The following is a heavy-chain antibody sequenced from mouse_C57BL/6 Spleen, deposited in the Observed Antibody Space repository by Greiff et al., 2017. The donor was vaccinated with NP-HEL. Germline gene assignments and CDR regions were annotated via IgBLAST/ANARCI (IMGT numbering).Heavy chain of an antibody. CDR1: GFNIKNTY. D-gene: IGHD2-4*01. CDR3: ARVYYDYDEGYAMDY. V-gene: IGHV14-3*01. CDR2: IDPANGNT. J-gene: IGHJ4*01. Sequence: VQLKESVAELVRPGASVKLSCTASGFNIKNTYMHWVKQRPEQGLEWIGRIDPANGNTKYAPKFQGKATITADTSSNTAYLQLSSLTSEDTAIYYCARVYYDYDEGYAMDYWGQGTSVTVSS.